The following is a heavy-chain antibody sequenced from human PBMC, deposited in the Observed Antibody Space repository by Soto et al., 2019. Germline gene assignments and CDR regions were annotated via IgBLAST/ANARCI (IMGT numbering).Heavy chain of an antibody. CDR1: GCSISSYY. Sequence: PSETLSLTCTVSGCSISSYYWSWIRQPPGKGLEWIGYIYYSGSTNYNPSLKSRVTISVDTSKNQVSLKLSSVTAADAAVYYCARRWGDYFDYWGQGTLVTGSS. V-gene: IGHV4-59*08. D-gene: IGHD3-16*01. CDR3: ARRWGDYFDY. J-gene: IGHJ4*02. CDR2: IYYSGST.